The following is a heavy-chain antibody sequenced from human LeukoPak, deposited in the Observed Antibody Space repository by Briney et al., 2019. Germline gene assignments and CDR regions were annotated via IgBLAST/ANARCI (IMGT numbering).Heavy chain of an antibody. CDR1: GASINSYY. Sequence: SETLSLTCTVSGASINSYYWNWIRQPAGKGLEWTGRSYISGSTDYNPSLKSRVTVSVDTSQNQFSLKLTSVTAADTAVYYCARDQELGFWGQGTLVTVSS. CDR3: ARDQELGF. D-gene: IGHD3-10*01. V-gene: IGHV4-4*07. CDR2: SYISGST. J-gene: IGHJ4*02.